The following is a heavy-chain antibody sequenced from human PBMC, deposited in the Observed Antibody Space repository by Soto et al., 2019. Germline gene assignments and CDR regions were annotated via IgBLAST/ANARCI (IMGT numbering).Heavy chain of an antibody. Sequence: TLSLTCVVTGGSLTGYYWSWIRQPPGRGLEWIGEINPTGSPKYNPSLMSRVTISVDTSKNQFSMKLSSVTAADTAVFYCARSREQWLVDAFDIWGQGTMVTVSS. V-gene: IGHV4-34*01. J-gene: IGHJ3*02. CDR2: INPTGSP. D-gene: IGHD6-19*01. CDR1: GGSLTGYY. CDR3: ARSREQWLVDAFDI.